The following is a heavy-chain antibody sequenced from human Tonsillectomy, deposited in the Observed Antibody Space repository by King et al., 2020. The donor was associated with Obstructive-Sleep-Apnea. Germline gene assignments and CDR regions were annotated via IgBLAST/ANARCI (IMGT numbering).Heavy chain of an antibody. CDR3: ATLYGGNSGSFQY. CDR1: GASVSSNTYY. D-gene: IGHD4-23*01. CDR2: IYHTGNT. V-gene: IGHV4-39*01. J-gene: IGHJ4*02. Sequence: QLQESGPGLVKPSGTLSLTCSVSGASVSSNTYYWAWIRQPPGKGLEWIGAIYHTGNTYYTPSLESRLAFSVDTSKNQFTLRLSSVTAADTATYYWATLYGGNSGSFQYWGQGTLVTVSS.